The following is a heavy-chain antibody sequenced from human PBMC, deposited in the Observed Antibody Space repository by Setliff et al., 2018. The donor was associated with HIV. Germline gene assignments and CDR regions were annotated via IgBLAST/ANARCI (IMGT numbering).Heavy chain of an antibody. J-gene: IGHJ4*02. Sequence: PGESLKISCKGSGYSFTTYWIGWVRQMPGKGLEWMGIIYPYDSDTRYSPSFQGQVTISADRSISTAYLQWSSLKASDSAVFYCASGPRRVTTIGYYLDYWGQGTLVTVSS. CDR1: GYSFTTYW. D-gene: IGHD4-17*01. CDR2: IYPYDSDT. V-gene: IGHV5-51*01. CDR3: ASGPRRVTTIGYYLDY.